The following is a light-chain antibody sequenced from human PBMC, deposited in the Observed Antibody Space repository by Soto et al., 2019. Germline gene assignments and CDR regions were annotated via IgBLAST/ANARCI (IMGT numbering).Light chain of an antibody. CDR1: SSNIGNSY. J-gene: IGLJ3*02. V-gene: IGLV1-47*01. Sequence: QSVLTQPPSASGTPGQRVTISCSGSSSNIGNSYVFWYQQLPGAAPKLLIYKSNQRPSGVPDRFSGSRSGTSASLAISGLQSENAADYYWAAWDDSLTVWVLGGGTKL. CDR3: AAWDDSLTVWV. CDR2: KSN.